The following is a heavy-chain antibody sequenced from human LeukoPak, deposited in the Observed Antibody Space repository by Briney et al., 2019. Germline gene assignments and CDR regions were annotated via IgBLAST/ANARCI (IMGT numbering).Heavy chain of an antibody. D-gene: IGHD3-10*01. J-gene: IGHJ4*02. CDR3: ARVRIYGSGSDHFDY. CDR1: GFTFSSYS. V-gene: IGHV4-34*01. Sequence: GSLRLSCAGSGFTFSSYSMNWVRQAPGKGLEWIGEINHSGSTNYNPSLKSRVTISVDTSKNQFSLKLSSVTAADTAVYYCARVRIYGSGSDHFDYWGQGTLVTVSS. CDR2: INHSGST.